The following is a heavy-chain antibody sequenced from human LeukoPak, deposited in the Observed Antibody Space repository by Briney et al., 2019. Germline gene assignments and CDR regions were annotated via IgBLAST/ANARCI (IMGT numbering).Heavy chain of an antibody. CDR2: IYHSGST. D-gene: IGHD2-2*02. Sequence: SEPLSLPCTVSGYSISSGYYRGWIRQPPGTGLEWIGSIYHSGSTYYIPSLKSRVTISVDTSKQQFSLKLSSVSAADTAVYYCARSLGYCSSTSCYIEDDAFDIWGQGTMVTVSS. J-gene: IGHJ3*02. CDR1: GYSISSGYY. CDR3: ARSLGYCSSTSCYIEDDAFDI. V-gene: IGHV4-38-2*02.